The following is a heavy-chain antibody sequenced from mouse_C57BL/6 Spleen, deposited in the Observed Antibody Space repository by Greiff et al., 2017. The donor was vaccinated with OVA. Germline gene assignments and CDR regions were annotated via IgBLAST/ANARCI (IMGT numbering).Heavy chain of an antibody. J-gene: IGHJ1*03. Sequence: VQLQQSGAELVKPGASVKMSCKASGYTFTSYWITWVKQRPGQGLEWIGDIYPGSGSTNYNEKFKSKATLTVDTSSSTAYMQLSSLTSEDSAVYYCARHGRGVYWYFDVWGTGTTVTVSS. V-gene: IGHV1-55*01. CDR2: IYPGSGST. CDR1: GYTFTSYW. D-gene: IGHD1-1*01. CDR3: ARHGRGVYWYFDV.